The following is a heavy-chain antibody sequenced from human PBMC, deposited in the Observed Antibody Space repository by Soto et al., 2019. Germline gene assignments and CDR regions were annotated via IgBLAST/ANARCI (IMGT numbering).Heavy chain of an antibody. CDR1: GFSFSDYY. D-gene: IGHD1-1*01. V-gene: IGHV1-2*02. CDR2: INPNSGGP. J-gene: IGHJ4*02. Sequence: ASVKVSCKASGFSFSDYYMHWVRHAPGQGLEWMGWINPNSGGPISAQKFQGRVTMTRDTSISTAYLELSRLRSDDTAVYYCARGGTTSLDYWGQGTQVTVSS. CDR3: ARGGTTSLDY.